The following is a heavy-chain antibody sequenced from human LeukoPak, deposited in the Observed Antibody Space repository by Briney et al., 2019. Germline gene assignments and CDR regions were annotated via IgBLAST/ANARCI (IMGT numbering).Heavy chain of an antibody. CDR3: YLWFGELLFDY. D-gene: IGHD3-10*01. CDR2: ISGSGGST. Sequence: GGSLRLSCVASGFTLSTFAMSWVRQTPGEGLEWVSAISGSGGSTYYADSVKGRFTISRDNSKNTLYLQMNSLRAEDTAVYYCYLWFGELLFDYWGQGTLVTVSS. V-gene: IGHV3-23*01. J-gene: IGHJ4*02. CDR1: GFTLSTFA.